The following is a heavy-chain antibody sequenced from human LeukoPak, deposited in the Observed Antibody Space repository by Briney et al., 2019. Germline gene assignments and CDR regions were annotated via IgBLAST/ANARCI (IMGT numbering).Heavy chain of an antibody. CDR1: GFTFSDYY. CDR3: ARETYYYRSGSYSTVFDY. V-gene: IGHV3-11*01. Sequence: GGSLRLSCAAAGFTFSDYYMSWIRQAPGKGLECVSYISSSGSTIYYADSVKGRFTISRDNAKNSLYLQMNSLRAEDTAVYYCARETYYYRSGSYSTVFDYWGQGTLVTVSS. D-gene: IGHD3-10*01. CDR2: ISSSGSTI. J-gene: IGHJ4*02.